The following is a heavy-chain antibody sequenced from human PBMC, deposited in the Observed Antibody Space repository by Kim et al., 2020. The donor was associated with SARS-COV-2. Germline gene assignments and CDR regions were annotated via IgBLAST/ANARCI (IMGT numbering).Heavy chain of an antibody. Sequence: SETLSLTCAVYGGSFSGYYWSWIRQPPGKGLEWIGEINHSGSTNYNPSLKSRVTISVDTSKNQFSLKLSSVTAADTAVYYCASKGLTTINWYFDLWVRGTLVTVSS. CDR3: ASKGLTTINWYFDL. CDR1: GGSFSGYY. V-gene: IGHV4-34*01. D-gene: IGHD4-17*01. J-gene: IGHJ2*01. CDR2: INHSGST.